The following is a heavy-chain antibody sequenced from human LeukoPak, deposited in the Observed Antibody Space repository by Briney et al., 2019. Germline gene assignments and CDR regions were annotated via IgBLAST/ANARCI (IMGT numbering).Heavy chain of an antibody. CDR3: ARIPSYGDYYKPFDY. D-gene: IGHD4-17*01. Sequence: ASVKVSCKASGYTFTSYGISWVRQPPGQGLEWMGWISAYNGNTNYAQKLQGRVIMTTDTSTSTAYMELRSLRSDDTAVYYCARIPSYGDYYKPFDYWGQGTLVTVSS. J-gene: IGHJ4*02. CDR2: ISAYNGNT. CDR1: GYTFTSYG. V-gene: IGHV1-18*01.